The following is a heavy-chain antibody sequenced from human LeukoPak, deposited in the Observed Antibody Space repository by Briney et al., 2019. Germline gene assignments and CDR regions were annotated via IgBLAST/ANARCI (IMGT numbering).Heavy chain of an antibody. Sequence: GGSLRLSCAASGFTFSNAWMSWVRQAPGKGLEWVGRIKSKTDGGTTDYAAPVKGRFTISRDDSKNTLYLQMNSLKTEDTAVYYCTTTYYDFWSGYRFDYWGQGTLVTVSS. CDR3: TTTYYDFWSGYRFDY. V-gene: IGHV3-15*01. CDR1: GFTFSNAW. CDR2: IKSKTDGGTT. D-gene: IGHD3-3*01. J-gene: IGHJ4*02.